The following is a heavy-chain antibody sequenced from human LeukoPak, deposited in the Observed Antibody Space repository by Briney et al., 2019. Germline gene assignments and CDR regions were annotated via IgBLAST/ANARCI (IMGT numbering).Heavy chain of an antibody. V-gene: IGHV4-38-2*01. D-gene: IGHD3-16*01. CDR2: IYHSGST. Sequence: SETLLLSCAVSGYSISSGYYWGWIRQPPGKGLEWIGSIYHSGSTYYNPSLKSRVTISVDTSKNQFSLKLSSVTAADTAVYYCARWRHGGGFDYWGQGTLVTVSS. J-gene: IGHJ4*02. CDR3: ARWRHGGGFDY. CDR1: GYSISSGYY.